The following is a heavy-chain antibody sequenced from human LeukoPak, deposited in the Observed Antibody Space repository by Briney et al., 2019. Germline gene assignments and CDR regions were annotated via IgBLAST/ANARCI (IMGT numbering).Heavy chain of an antibody. J-gene: IGHJ4*02. CDR1: GFTVSSNY. V-gene: IGHV3-53*01. Sequence: RPGGSLRLSCAASGFTVSSNYMSWVRQAPGKGLEWVSVIYSGGSTYYADSVKGRFTISRDNSKNTLYLQMNSLRAEDTAVYYCARDSGYSSSWRLFDYWGQGTLVTVSS. CDR3: ARDSGYSSSWRLFDY. CDR2: IYSGGST. D-gene: IGHD6-13*01.